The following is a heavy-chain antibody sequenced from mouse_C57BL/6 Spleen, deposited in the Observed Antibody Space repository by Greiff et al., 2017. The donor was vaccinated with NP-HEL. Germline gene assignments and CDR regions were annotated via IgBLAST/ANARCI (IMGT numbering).Heavy chain of an antibody. CDR2: ISDGGSYT. CDR3: AIHYYGNRPYFDY. V-gene: IGHV5-4*01. Sequence: EVQLVESGGGLVKPGGSLKLSCAASGFTFSSYAMSWVRQTPGKRLEWVETISDGGSYTYYPDNVKGRFTISVDNAKNNLYLQMSHLKSEDSAMYYCAIHYYGNRPYFDYWGQGTTLTVSS. J-gene: IGHJ2*01. D-gene: IGHD1-1*01. CDR1: GFTFSSYA.